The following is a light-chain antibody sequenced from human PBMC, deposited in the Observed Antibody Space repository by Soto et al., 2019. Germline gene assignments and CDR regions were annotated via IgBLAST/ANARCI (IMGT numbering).Light chain of an antibody. CDR2: KAS. J-gene: IGKJ2*01. Sequence: DIQMTQSPSTLSASVGDRVTITCRASQSLSSWLAWYQQKPGKAPNLLIYKASSLESGVPSRFSGSGSGTEFTLTISSLQPDDFATYYCQQYNIVPYTFGQGTKLEIK. CDR1: QSLSSW. CDR3: QQYNIVPYT. V-gene: IGKV1-5*03.